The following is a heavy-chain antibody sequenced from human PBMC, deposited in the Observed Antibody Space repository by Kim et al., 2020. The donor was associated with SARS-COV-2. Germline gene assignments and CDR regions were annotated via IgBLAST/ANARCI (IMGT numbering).Heavy chain of an antibody. J-gene: IGHJ4*02. D-gene: IGHD3-10*01. V-gene: IGHV4-31*02. Sequence: YNPSLKSRVTISVDTSKNQFSLKLSSVTAADTAVYYCARRLWFGGYYFDYWGQGTLVTVSS. CDR3: ARRLWFGGYYFDY.